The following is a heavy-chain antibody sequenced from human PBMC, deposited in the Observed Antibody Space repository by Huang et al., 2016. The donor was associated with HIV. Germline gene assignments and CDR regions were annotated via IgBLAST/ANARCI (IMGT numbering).Heavy chain of an antibody. CDR2: VNDGGYI. CDR3: ARRFRVAATRKWFDP. CDR1: GESLGTYY. D-gene: IGHD3-10*01. Sequence: QVQLQQWGAGLLKPSETLALTCAVDGESLGTYYWAWIRRPPGKGLQWIGEVNDGGYINYKPSLESRVTISVDTSRNQVSLTLTSMTAADTATYYCARRFRVAATRKWFDPWGQGTLVIVSS. V-gene: IGHV4-34*01. J-gene: IGHJ5*02.